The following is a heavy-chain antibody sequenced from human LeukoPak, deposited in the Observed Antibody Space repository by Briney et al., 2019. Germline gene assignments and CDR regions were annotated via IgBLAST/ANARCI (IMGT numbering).Heavy chain of an antibody. J-gene: IGHJ1*01. CDR2: IIPIFGTA. D-gene: IGHD1-26*01. CDR3: ARKVGATSAEYFQH. V-gene: IGHV1-69*01. CDR1: GGTFSSYA. Sequence: SVKVSCKASGGTFSSYAISWVRQAPGQGLEWMGGIIPIFGTANYAQKFQGRVTITADESTSTAYMELSSLRSEDTAVYYCARKVGATSAEYFQHWGQGTLVTVSS.